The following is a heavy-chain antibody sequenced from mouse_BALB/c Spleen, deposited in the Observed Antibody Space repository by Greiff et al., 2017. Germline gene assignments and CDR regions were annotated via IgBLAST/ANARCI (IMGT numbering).Heavy chain of an antibody. V-gene: IGHV5-17*02. J-gene: IGHJ2*01. D-gene: IGHD1-1*02. CDR2: ISSGSSTI. CDR3: ARNPLRGVATRYYFGY. Sequence: GVEWVAYISSGSSTIYYADTVKGRFTISRDNPKNTLFLQMTSLRSEDTAMYYCARNPLRGVATRYYFGYWGQGTTLTVSS.